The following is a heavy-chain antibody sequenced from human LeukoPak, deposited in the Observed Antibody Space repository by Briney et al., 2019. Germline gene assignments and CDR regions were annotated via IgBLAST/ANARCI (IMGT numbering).Heavy chain of an antibody. Sequence: GEPLKISCKGSGYSFTSYWIGWVRQMPGKGLEWMGIIYPGDSDTRYSPSFQGQVTISADKSISTAYLQWSSLKASDTAMYYCARHWDCGGDCYYFDYWGQGTLVTVSS. CDR3: ARHWDCGGDCYYFDY. J-gene: IGHJ4*02. V-gene: IGHV5-51*01. D-gene: IGHD2-21*02. CDR1: GYSFTSYW. CDR2: IYPGDSDT.